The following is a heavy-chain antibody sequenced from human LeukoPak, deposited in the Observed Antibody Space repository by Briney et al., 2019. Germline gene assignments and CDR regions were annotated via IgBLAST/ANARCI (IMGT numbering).Heavy chain of an antibody. D-gene: IGHD6-19*01. CDR2: ISYDGYNK. CDR1: GFTFSNYA. CDR3: AKAGSSGSFDS. J-gene: IGHJ4*02. Sequence: PGKSLRLSCAASGFTFSNYAMHWVRQAPGKGLEWVTLISYDGYNKYYADPVKGRFTISRDNSKNTLYMQMNSLRADDTAVYYCAKAGSSGSFDSWGQGTLVTVSS. V-gene: IGHV3-30*18.